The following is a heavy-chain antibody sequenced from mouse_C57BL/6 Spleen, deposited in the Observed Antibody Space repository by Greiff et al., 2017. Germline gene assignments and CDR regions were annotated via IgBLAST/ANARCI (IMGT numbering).Heavy chain of an antibody. CDR1: GYTFTSYG. D-gene: IGHD2-1*01. Sequence: QVQLQQSGAELARPGASVKLSCTASGYTFTSYGISWVKQRTGQGLEWIGEIYPRSGNTYYNEKFKGKATLTADKSSSTAYMELRSLTSEDSAVYFCAREEGAIYYGNSYAMDYWGQGTSVTVSS. CDR2: IYPRSGNT. V-gene: IGHV1-81*01. J-gene: IGHJ4*01. CDR3: AREEGAIYYGNSYAMDY.